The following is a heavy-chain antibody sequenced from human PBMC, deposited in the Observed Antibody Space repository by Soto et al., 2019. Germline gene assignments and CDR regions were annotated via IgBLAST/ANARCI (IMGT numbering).Heavy chain of an antibody. V-gene: IGHV4-59*01. Sequence: SETLSLTCTVSGTSISSYYWSWIRQPPGKGLEWIANIHYSGTTNYNPSLASRVTLSVDTSKNQFSLKMTSVTAADRAMYFCARYNSYARDYWGRGTLVTV. CDR1: GTSISSYY. CDR3: ARYNSYARDY. D-gene: IGHD2-2*01. CDR2: IHYSGTT. J-gene: IGHJ4*02.